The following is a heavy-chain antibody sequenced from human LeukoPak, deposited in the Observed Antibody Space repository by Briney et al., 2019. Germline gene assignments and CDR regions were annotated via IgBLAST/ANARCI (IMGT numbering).Heavy chain of an antibody. J-gene: IGHJ4*02. D-gene: IGHD3-22*01. V-gene: IGHV4-4*07. Sequence: PSETLSLTCSVSGDSISYFYWNWIRQPAGKGLEWIGRIYTSGSTNYNPSLKSRVTMSVDTSKNQFSLNLISVTAADTAVYYCARDLTDYYELDYWGQGTLVTVSS. CDR3: ARDLTDYYELDY. CDR2: IYTSGST. CDR1: GDSISYFY.